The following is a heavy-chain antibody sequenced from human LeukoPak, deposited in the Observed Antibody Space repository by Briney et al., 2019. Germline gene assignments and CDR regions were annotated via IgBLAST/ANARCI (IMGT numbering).Heavy chain of an antibody. Sequence: ASVKVSCKASGGTFSSYAISWVRQAPGKGLEWMGGFDPEDGETIYAQKFQGRVTMTEDTSTDTAYMELSSLRSEDTAVYYCATVDPLGGNLHYWGQGTLVTVSS. D-gene: IGHD4-23*01. V-gene: IGHV1-24*01. CDR1: GGTFSSYA. CDR3: ATVDPLGGNLHY. CDR2: FDPEDGET. J-gene: IGHJ4*02.